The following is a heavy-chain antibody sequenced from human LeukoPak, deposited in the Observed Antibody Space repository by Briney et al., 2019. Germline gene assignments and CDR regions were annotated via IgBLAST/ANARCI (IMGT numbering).Heavy chain of an antibody. J-gene: IGHJ4*02. CDR3: AIGRRYYRY. CDR1: GFTFSIHW. V-gene: IGHV3-74*01. D-gene: IGHD3-10*01. CDR2: INGAGGTT. Sequence: GGSLRLSCAASGFTFSIHWMHWVRQAPGEGLVWISHINGAGGTTNYADSVKGRFTISRDNAKNTVYLQMNSLRAEDTAVYYCAIGRRYYRYWGQGIVVTVSS.